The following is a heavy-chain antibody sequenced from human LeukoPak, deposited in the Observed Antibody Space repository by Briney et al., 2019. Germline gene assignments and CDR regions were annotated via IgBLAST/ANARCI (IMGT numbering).Heavy chain of an antibody. Sequence: GGSLRLSCAASGFTFSSYSMNWVRQAPGKGLEWVSSISSSSYIYYADSVKGRFTISRDNAKNSLYLQMNSLRAEDTAVYYCARVPPLMTTVGDYFDYWGQGTLVTVSS. D-gene: IGHD4-17*01. V-gene: IGHV3-21*01. CDR2: ISSSSYI. CDR3: ARVPPLMTTVGDYFDY. J-gene: IGHJ4*02. CDR1: GFTFSSYS.